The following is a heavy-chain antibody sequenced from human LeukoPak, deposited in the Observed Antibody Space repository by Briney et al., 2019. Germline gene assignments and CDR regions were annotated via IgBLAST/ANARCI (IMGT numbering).Heavy chain of an antibody. CDR2: LIVGNGNQ. D-gene: IGHD4-23*01. CDR1: GFVFSSYN. J-gene: IGHJ4*02. CDR3: ARDRNGGSFDY. V-gene: IGHV3-48*01. Sequence: GGSLRLSCAASGFVFSSYNMNWVRQAPGKGLEWVSFLIVGNGNQHYADSVKGRFTISRDDAKNSLYLQMNSLRAEDTAVYYCARDRNGGSFDYWGQGTLVTVSS.